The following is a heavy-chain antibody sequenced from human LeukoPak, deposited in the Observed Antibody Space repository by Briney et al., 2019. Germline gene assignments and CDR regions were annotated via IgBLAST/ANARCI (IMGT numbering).Heavy chain of an antibody. CDR1: GYTFTGYY. V-gene: IGHV1-2*02. Sequence: GASVKVSCKASGYTFTGYYMHWVRQAPGRGLEWMGWINPNSGGTNYAQKFQGRVTMTRDTSISTAYMELSRLRSDDTAVYYCARSVNWGPVYYYYYMDVWGKGTTVTVSS. CDR3: ARSVNWGPVYYYYYMDV. CDR2: INPNSGGT. J-gene: IGHJ6*03. D-gene: IGHD7-27*01.